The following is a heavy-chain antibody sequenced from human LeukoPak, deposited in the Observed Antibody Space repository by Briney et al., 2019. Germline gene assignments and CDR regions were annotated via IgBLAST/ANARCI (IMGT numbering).Heavy chain of an antibody. J-gene: IGHJ4*02. Sequence: PGGSLRLSCAAPGFTFSSYGMHWVRQAPGKGLEWVAVIWYDGSNKYYADSVKGRFTISRDNPKNTLYLQMNSLRVEDTAVYFCAKAERQWLVLASFDYWGQGTLVTVSS. CDR3: AKAERQWLVLASFDY. CDR2: IWYDGSNK. V-gene: IGHV3-33*06. D-gene: IGHD6-19*01. CDR1: GFTFSSYG.